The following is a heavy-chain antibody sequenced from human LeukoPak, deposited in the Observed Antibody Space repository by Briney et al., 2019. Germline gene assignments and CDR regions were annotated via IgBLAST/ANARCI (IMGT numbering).Heavy chain of an antibody. V-gene: IGHV4-34*01. CDR3: ARSGELGITMVRGITLPPDY. D-gene: IGHD3-10*01. Sequence: SETLSLTCAVYGGSFSGYYWSWIRQPPGKGLEWIGEINHSGSTNYNPSLESRVTISVDTSKNQFSLKLSSVTAADTAVYYCARSGELGITMVRGITLPPDYWGQGTLVTVSS. J-gene: IGHJ4*02. CDR2: INHSGST. CDR1: GGSFSGYY.